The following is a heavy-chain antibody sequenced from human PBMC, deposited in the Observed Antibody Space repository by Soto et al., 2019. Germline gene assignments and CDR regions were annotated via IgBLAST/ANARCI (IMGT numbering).Heavy chain of an antibody. CDR3: ARGPNSSLPHSPLRNYYFDY. CDR2: IYYSGRT. J-gene: IGHJ4*02. CDR1: GGSISSGGYF. V-gene: IGHV4-31*03. Sequence: SETLSLTCTVSGGSISSGGYFWSWIRQHPGKGLEWIGYIYYSGRTYYNLSLKSRVTISVDTSKNQLSLKLRSVTAADTAVYYCARGPNSSLPHSPLRNYYFDYWGQGTLVTVSS. D-gene: IGHD6-13*01.